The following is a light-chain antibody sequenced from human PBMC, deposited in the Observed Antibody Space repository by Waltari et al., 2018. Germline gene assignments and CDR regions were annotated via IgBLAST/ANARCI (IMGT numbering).Light chain of an antibody. J-gene: IGKJ1*01. Sequence: DIQLTPSPSFLSASVGDRVTITCRASQDVSNALAWYQQKPGKAPKILIYGASTLQSGVPSRFSGSGSGTEFTLTISCLQPEDFVTYYCQQVNTYPRTFGQGTKVEI. CDR2: GAS. CDR1: QDVSNA. CDR3: QQVNTYPRT. V-gene: IGKV1-9*01.